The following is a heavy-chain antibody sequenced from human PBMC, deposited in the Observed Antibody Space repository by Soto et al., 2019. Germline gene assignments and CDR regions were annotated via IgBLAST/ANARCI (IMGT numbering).Heavy chain of an antibody. J-gene: IGHJ4*02. V-gene: IGHV4-59*02. CDR3: ARGRDGHYFHY. Sequence: SETLSLTCTFSGGSVSSYHWSWIRQPPGKGLEWIGYIYYRGTTNYNSSLKSRVTMSVDTSKNQFSLKLSSLTATDTAVYFCARGRDGHYFHYWGQGTVVTVSS. CDR1: GGSVSSYH. CDR2: IYYRGTT.